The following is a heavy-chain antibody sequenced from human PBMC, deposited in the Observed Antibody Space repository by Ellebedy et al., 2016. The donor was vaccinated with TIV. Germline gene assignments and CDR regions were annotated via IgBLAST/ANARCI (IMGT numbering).Heavy chain of an antibody. CDR3: ARGVGGVRAYFDY. D-gene: IGHD3-3*01. Sequence: GGSLRLSXTASGFTFSNYWMSWVRQSPGKGLEWVANIKQDGSEKYYVDSVKGRFTISRDNAKNSLYLQMNSLRAEDTAVYYCARGVGGVRAYFDYWGQGTLVTVSS. CDR2: IKQDGSEK. V-gene: IGHV3-7*01. CDR1: GFTFSNYW. J-gene: IGHJ4*02.